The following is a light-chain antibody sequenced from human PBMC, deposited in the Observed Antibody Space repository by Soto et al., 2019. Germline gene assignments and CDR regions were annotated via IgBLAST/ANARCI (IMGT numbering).Light chain of an antibody. Sequence: EIVMTQSPDTLSVSPGERATLSCRASQSVSSNLAWYQQKPGQAPRLLIYGASTRATGVPARFSGSGSGTEFTLTISRLQSEDLAVYYCQQYNNWRTFGQGTKVDIK. CDR1: QSVSSN. CDR3: QQYNNWRT. V-gene: IGKV3-15*01. J-gene: IGKJ1*01. CDR2: GAS.